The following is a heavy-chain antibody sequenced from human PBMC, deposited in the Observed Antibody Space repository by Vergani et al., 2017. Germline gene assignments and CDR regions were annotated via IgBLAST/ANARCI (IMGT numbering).Heavy chain of an antibody. J-gene: IGHJ4*02. CDR3: AKAPLGYCSTTSCYTLFFDY. D-gene: IGHD2-2*02. V-gene: IGHV3-23*01. CDR2: ISGSGDCT. CDR1: GLTFSSYA. Sequence: EVQLLESGGGLVQPGGSLRLSCAASGLTFSSYAMSWVRQAPGKGPEWVSAISGSGDCTYYADSVKGRFTMSRDNSKNTLYLQMNSLRADDTAVYYCAKAPLGYCSTTSCYTLFFDYWGQGTLVTVSS.